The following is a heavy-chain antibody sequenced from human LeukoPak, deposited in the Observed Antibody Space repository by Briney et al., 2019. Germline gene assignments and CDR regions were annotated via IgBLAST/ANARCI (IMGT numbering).Heavy chain of an antibody. CDR2: ISGSGGST. J-gene: IGHJ4*02. CDR1: GFTFSSYG. V-gene: IGHV3-23*01. D-gene: IGHD6-19*01. Sequence: GGSLRLSCAASGFTFSSYGMSWVRQAPGKGLEWVPAISGSGGSTYYADSVKGRFTISRDNSKNTLYLQMNSLRAEDTAVYYCAKDGPQFSSGWYERNYYFDYWGQGTLVTVSS. CDR3: AKDGPQFSSGWYERNYYFDY.